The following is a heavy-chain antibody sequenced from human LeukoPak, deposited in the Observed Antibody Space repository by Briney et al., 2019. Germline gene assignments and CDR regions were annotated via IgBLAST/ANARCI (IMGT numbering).Heavy chain of an antibody. CDR1: GGSISSYY. CDR3: ARDAGILWFGELSPDPQDAFDI. J-gene: IGHJ3*02. V-gene: IGHV4-4*07. D-gene: IGHD3-10*01. Sequence: SETLSLTCTVSGGSISSYYRSWIRQPAGKGLEWIGRIYTSGTTNYNPSLKSRVTMSVDTSKNQFSLKLSSVTAADTAVYYCARDAGILWFGELSPDPQDAFDIWGQGTMVTVSS. CDR2: IYTSGTT.